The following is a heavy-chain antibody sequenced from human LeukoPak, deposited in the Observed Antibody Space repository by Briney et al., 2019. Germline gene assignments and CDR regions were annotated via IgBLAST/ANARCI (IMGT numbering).Heavy chain of an antibody. J-gene: IGHJ4*02. CDR3: TRGRYYGSGSYLIDY. CDR2: ISSEAYGGTT. CDR1: GFTFGDYT. Sequence: GGSLRLSCVASGFTFGDYTIKWVRQAPVKGLEWVSFISSEAYGGTTEYAASVKGRFTVSRDDSKSIAYLQMNSLEIEDTGVYYCTRGRYYGSGSYLIDYWGQGTLVTVSS. D-gene: IGHD3-10*01. V-gene: IGHV3-49*04.